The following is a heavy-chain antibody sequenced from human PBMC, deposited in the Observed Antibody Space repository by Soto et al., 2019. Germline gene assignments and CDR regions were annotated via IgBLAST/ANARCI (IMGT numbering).Heavy chain of an antibody. CDR1: GDSVSSNSAA. Sequence: SQTLSLTCVTSGDSVSSNSAAWNWIRQSPSRGLEWLGRTYYRSKWYDDYAVSVKSRITINPDTSKNQFSLQLNSVTPEDTAVYYCARSLAAAGTYNWFDSWGQGTLVTVSS. D-gene: IGHD6-13*01. CDR2: TYYRSKWYD. CDR3: ARSLAAAGTYNWFDS. J-gene: IGHJ5*01. V-gene: IGHV6-1*01.